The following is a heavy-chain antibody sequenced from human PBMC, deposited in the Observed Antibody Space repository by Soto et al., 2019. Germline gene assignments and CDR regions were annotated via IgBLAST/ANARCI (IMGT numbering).Heavy chain of an antibody. J-gene: IGHJ5*02. D-gene: IGHD6-13*01. CDR3: AREPPLATAGLNFFDP. Sequence: QVQLVQSGTEVKKPGASVKVSCKTSGYTFINFGIGWVRQAPGQGLEWMGWISPFNGHTHYAQRFQGRAPLTTDTSTSTAFLELRSLTYDATAVYYCAREPPLATAGLNFFDPWGQGTLVTVSS. CDR1: GYTFINFG. V-gene: IGHV1-18*01. CDR2: ISPFNGHT.